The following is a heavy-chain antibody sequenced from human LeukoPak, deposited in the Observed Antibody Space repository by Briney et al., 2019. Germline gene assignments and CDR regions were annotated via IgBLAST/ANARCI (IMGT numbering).Heavy chain of an antibody. CDR2: ISGSGGST. J-gene: IGHJ3*02. Sequence: PGGSLRLSCAASGFTFSSYAMSWVRQAPGKGLVWVSAISGSGGSTYYADSVKGRFTISRDNSKNTLYLQMNSLRAEDTAVYYCAGDIVVVVAATAGAFDIWGQGTMVTVSS. CDR1: GFTFSSYA. D-gene: IGHD2-15*01. CDR3: AGDIVVVVAATAGAFDI. V-gene: IGHV3-23*01.